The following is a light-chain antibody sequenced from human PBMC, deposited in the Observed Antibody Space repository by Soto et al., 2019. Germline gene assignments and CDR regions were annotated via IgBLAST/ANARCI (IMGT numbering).Light chain of an antibody. J-gene: IGKJ5*01. CDR3: MQGTHWPIT. CDR2: RAS. CDR1: QSVSSN. V-gene: IGKV3D-15*01. Sequence: EIVMTQSPATLSVSPGERATLSCRASQSVSSNLAWYQQTPGQAPKVLIYRASSRATGIPDRFSGSGSGTDFTLTISRLEPEDFGVYYCMQGTHWPITFGQGTRREI.